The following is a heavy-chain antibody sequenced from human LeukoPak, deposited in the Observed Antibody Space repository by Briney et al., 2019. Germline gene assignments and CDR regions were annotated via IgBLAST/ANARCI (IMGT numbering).Heavy chain of an antibody. J-gene: IGHJ2*01. V-gene: IGHV3-74*01. CDR3: AGSLFSNWYFDL. D-gene: IGHD3-10*02. Sequence: GGSLRLSCATSGFTFSSYWKYWVRQAPGKGLVWVSRINSDGSSTSYADSVKGRFTISRDNAKNTLYVQMNSLRAEDTAVYYCAGSLFSNWYFDLWGRGTLVTVSS. CDR1: GFTFSSYW. CDR2: INSDGSST.